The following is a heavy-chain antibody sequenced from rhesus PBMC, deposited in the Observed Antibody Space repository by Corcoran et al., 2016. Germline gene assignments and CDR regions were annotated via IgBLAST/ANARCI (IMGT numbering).Heavy chain of an antibody. J-gene: IGHJ4*01. CDR3: AKYRFDY. Sequence: EVQLVETGGGLVQPGGSLKLSCAASGFTFSSYGMSWVRQAPGKGLEWVSAINSGGGITYYADSVKGRFTISRDNSKNTLSLQMNSLRAEDTAVYYCAKYRFDYWGQGVLVTVSS. D-gene: IGHD1-1*01. CDR1: GFTFSSYG. V-gene: IGHV3S5*01. CDR2: INSGGGIT.